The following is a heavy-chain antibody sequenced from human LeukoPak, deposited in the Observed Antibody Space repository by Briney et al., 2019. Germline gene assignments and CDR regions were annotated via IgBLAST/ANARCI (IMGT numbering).Heavy chain of an antibody. J-gene: IGHJ4*02. CDR3: ARWYSGYNPKALDF. D-gene: IGHD5-12*01. CDR2: MSGSSSTI. Sequence: GGSLRLSCAASGFTFSSYSMNWVRQAPGKGLEGVSYMSGSSSTIYYADSRKGRFTNSRENAKNSLYLQMNSLRPDDTAVYYCARWYSGYNPKALDFWGQGTLVTVSS. CDR1: GFTFSSYS. V-gene: IGHV3-48*01.